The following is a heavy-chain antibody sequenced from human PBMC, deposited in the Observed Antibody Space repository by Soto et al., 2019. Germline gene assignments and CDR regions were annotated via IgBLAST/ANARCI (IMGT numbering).Heavy chain of an antibody. D-gene: IGHD3-3*02. Sequence: ASVKVSCKASGYTFTSYAMHWVRQAPGQRLEWMGWINAGNGNTKYSQKFQGRVTITRDTSASTAYMELSSLRSEDTAVYYCARVRGPFSVRGSYYYYGMDVWGQGTTVTVSS. CDR3: ARVRGPFSVRGSYYYYGMDV. CDR2: INAGNGNT. V-gene: IGHV1-3*01. CDR1: GYTFTSYA. J-gene: IGHJ6*02.